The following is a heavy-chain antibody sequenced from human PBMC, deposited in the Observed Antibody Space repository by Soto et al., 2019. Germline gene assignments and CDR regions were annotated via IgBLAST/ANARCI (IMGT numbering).Heavy chain of an antibody. CDR3: AHHRYSSSLTW. J-gene: IGHJ4*02. D-gene: IGHD6-6*01. CDR2: IYWDDDK. CDR1: GFSLSTSGVG. V-gene: IGHV2-5*02. Sequence: QITLKESGPTLVKPTQTLTLTCTFSGFSLSTSGVGVGWIRQPPGKALEWLALIYWDDDKRYSPSLKSRLTXTXXTSKNQVVLTMTNMDPVDTATYYCAHHRYSSSLTWWGQGTLVTVSS.